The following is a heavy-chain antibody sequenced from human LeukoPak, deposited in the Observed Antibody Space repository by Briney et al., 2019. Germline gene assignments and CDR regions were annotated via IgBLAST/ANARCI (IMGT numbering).Heavy chain of an antibody. J-gene: IGHJ4*02. CDR2: IKQDGSEK. D-gene: IGHD4-17*01. CDR1: GFTFSAYW. CDR3: ARRGPSDYALYYFDY. Sequence: GGSLRLSCEASGFTFSAYWMSWVRQAPAKGLEWVANIKQDGSEKYYVDSVKGRFTISRDSAKNSLYLQMNSLRAEDTAVYYCARRGPSDYALYYFDYWGQGTLVTVSS. V-gene: IGHV3-7*02.